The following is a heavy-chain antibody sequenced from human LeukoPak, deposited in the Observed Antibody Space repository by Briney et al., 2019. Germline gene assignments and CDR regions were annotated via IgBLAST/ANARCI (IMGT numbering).Heavy chain of an antibody. V-gene: IGHV4-34*01. CDR2: INHSGST. CDR1: GGSISSYY. J-gene: IGHJ4*02. Sequence: SETLSLTCTVSGGSISSYYWSWIRQPPGKGLEWIGEINHSGSTNYNPSLKSRVTISVDTSKNQFSLKLSSVTAADTAVYYCARLKGVVVAATLFDYWGQGTLVTVSS. CDR3: ARLKGVVVAATLFDY. D-gene: IGHD2-15*01.